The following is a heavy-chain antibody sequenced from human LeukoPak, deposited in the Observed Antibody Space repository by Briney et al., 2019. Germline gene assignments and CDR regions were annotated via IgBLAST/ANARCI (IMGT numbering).Heavy chain of an antibody. Sequence: SETLSLTCTASGGSISSYYWSWIRQPAGKGLEWIGYIYYSGSTNYNPSLESRVTISVDTSKNQFSLKLSSVTAADTAVYYCARGPTRYYFDYWGQGTLVTVSS. CDR1: GGSISSYY. CDR2: IYYSGST. CDR3: ARGPTRYYFDY. D-gene: IGHD4-17*01. V-gene: IGHV4-59*01. J-gene: IGHJ4*02.